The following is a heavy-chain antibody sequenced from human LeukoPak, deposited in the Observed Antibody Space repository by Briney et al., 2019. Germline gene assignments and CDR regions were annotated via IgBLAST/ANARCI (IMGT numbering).Heavy chain of an antibody. J-gene: IGHJ4*02. CDR2: IYYSGST. CDR1: GGSISSSSYY. Sequence: PSETLSLTCTVSGGSISSSSYYWGWIRQPPGKGLEWIGSIYYSGSTYYNPSLKSRVTISVDTSKNQFSLKLSSVTAADTAVYYCARQRIWFGESSFDYWGQGTLVTVSS. CDR3: ARQRIWFGESSFDY. D-gene: IGHD3-10*01. V-gene: IGHV4-39*01.